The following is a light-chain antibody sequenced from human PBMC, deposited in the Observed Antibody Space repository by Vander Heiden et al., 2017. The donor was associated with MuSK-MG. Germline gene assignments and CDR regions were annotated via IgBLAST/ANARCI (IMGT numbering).Light chain of an antibody. CDR3: RHVNSYALT. CDR1: QGISSY. CDR2: VAS. J-gene: IGKJ4*01. Sequence: DIQLTQSPSFLSASVGDRVTITCRASQGISSYLAWHQHKPGKAPKLLIYVASTLQSEVPSRFSRRRSGTEFTLTIISLQPEDFASYYCRHVNSYALTFGGGTKVEIK. V-gene: IGKV1-9*01.